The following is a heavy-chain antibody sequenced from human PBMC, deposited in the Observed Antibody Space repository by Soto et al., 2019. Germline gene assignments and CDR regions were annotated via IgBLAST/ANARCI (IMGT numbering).Heavy chain of an antibody. J-gene: IGHJ4*02. CDR3: ARGAITFGGVIVNPDY. CDR2: ISAYNGNT. Sequence: QVQLVQSGAEVKKPGASVKVSCKASGYTFTSYGISWVRQAPGQGLEWMGWISAYNGNTNYAQKLQGRVTMTXXTXTTXAYMELRSLRSDDTAVYYCARGAITFGGVIVNPDYWGQGTLVTVSS. D-gene: IGHD3-16*02. V-gene: IGHV1-18*01. CDR1: GYTFTSYG.